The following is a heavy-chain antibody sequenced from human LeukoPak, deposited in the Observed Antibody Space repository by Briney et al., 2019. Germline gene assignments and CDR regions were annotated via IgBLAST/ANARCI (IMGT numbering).Heavy chain of an antibody. CDR2: IKQDGSEK. CDR1: GFTHSSYW. V-gene: IGHV3-7*02. J-gene: IGHJ4*02. CDR3: VPHAGTVDY. D-gene: IGHD1-26*01. Sequence: PGGPLTLSCAPSGFTHSSYWMSWVRQAPGKGLEWVANIKQDGSEKYYVDSVKGRFTISRDNAKNSLYLQMYSLRAEDTAVYFCVPHAGTVDYWGQGTLVTVSS.